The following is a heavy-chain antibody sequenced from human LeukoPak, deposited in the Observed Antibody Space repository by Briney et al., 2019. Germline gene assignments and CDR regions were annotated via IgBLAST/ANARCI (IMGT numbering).Heavy chain of an antibody. J-gene: IGHJ3*02. D-gene: IGHD4-4*01. CDR1: GYTFTSYY. V-gene: IGHV1-46*01. CDR2: INPSGGST. CDR3: ARDIDSNMARGYRTRAFDI. Sequence: ASVKVSCKASGYTFTSYYMHWVRQAPGQGLEWMGIINPSGGSTSYAQKFQGRVTMTRDTSTSTVYMELSSLRSEDTAVYYCARDIDSNMARGYRTRAFDIWGQGTMVTVSS.